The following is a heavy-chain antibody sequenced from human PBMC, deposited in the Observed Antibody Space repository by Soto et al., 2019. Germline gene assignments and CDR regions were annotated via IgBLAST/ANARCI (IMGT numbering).Heavy chain of an antibody. CDR1: GGSISSGGYY. CDR2: IYYSGST. V-gene: IGHV4-31*03. J-gene: IGHJ4*02. D-gene: IGHD2-2*01. CDR3: ASYQRRGYFDY. Sequence: SETLSLTCTVSGGSISSGGYYWSWIRQHPGKGLEWIGYIYYSGSTYYNPSLKSRVTISVDTSKNQFSLKLGSVTAADTAVYYCASYQRRGYFDYWGQGTLVTVSS.